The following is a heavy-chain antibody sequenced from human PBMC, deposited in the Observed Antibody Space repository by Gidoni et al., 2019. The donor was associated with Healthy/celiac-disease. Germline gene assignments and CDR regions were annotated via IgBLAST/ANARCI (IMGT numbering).Heavy chain of an antibody. D-gene: IGHD2-2*02. J-gene: IGHJ6*02. CDR3: TTGAAIRFGYYYYGMDV. Sequence: EVQLVESGGGLVKPGGSLRLSCAASGFTFSNALMSWVRQAPGKGLEWVGRIKSKTDGGTTDYAAPVKGRFTISRDDSKNTLYLQMNSLKTEDTAVYYCTTGAAIRFGYYYYGMDVWGQGTTVTVSS. V-gene: IGHV3-15*01. CDR2: IKSKTDGGTT. CDR1: GFTFSNAL.